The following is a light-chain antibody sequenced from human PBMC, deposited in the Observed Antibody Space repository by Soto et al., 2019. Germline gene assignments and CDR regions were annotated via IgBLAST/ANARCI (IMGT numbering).Light chain of an antibody. CDR2: EVN. V-gene: IGLV2-14*01. Sequence: QSALTQPASVSGSLGQSITISCTATTSDVDNYDYVSWYQQHPGNAPRLILYEVNNRPSGVSDRFSGSESAKTASLTISGLQAEDEADYYCSSKTNSITLVFGGGTKLTVL. CDR3: SSKTNSITLV. J-gene: IGLJ3*02. CDR1: TSDVDNYDY.